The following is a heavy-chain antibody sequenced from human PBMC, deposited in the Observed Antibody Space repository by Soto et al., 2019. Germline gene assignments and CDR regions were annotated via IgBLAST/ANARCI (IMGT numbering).Heavy chain of an antibody. D-gene: IGHD5-12*01. V-gene: IGHV1-46*01. CDR2: INPSGGST. CDR1: GYTFTSYY. J-gene: IGHJ4*02. Sequence: ASVKVSCKASGYTFTSYYMHWVRQAPGQGLEWMGIINPSGGSTSYAQKFQGRVTMTRDTSTSTVYMELSSLRSEDTAVYFCARDIGGYDSPFYFDYWGQGTLVTVSS. CDR3: ARDIGGYDSPFYFDY.